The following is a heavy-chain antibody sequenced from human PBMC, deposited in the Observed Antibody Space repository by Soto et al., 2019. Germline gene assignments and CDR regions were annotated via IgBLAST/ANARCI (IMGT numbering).Heavy chain of an antibody. V-gene: IGHV4-30-4*01. CDR2: IYYSGNT. D-gene: IGHD3-22*01. CDR3: ARESYYYDRSGYPDY. Sequence: PSETLSLTCTVSGDSISGGDYYWSWIRQPPGKGLEWIGCIYYSGNTYYNPSLKRRFSISVDTSKNQFSLQLSSVTVADTAVYYCARESYYYDRSGYPDYWGQGTLVTVSS. CDR1: GDSISGGDYY. J-gene: IGHJ4*02.